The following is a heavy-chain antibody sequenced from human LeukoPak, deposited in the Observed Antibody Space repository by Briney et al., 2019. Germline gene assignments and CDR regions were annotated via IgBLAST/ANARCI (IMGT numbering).Heavy chain of an antibody. D-gene: IGHD1-26*01. V-gene: IGHV1-69*06. J-gene: IGHJ6*03. Sequence: GASVKVSCKASGYTFTGYYMHWVRQAPGQGLEWMGGIIPIFGTANYAQKFQGRVTITADKSTSTAYMELSSLRSEDTAVYYCARDRREVWELLKDYYYMDVWGKGTTVTVSS. CDR3: ARDRREVWELLKDYYYMDV. CDR2: IIPIFGTA. CDR1: GYTFTGYY.